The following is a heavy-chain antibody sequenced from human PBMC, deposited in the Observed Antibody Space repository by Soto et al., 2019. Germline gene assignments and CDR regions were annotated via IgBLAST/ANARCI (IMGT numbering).Heavy chain of an antibody. CDR3: ARASNWNYVNGMDV. D-gene: IGHD1-7*01. J-gene: IGHJ6*02. V-gene: IGHV4-59*01. CDR1: GGSISSYY. CDR2: IYYSGST. Sequence: PSETLSLTCTVSGGSISSYYWSWIRQPPGKGPEWIGYIYYSGSTNYNPSLKSRVTISVDTSKNQFSLKLSSVTAADTAVYYCARASNWNYVNGMDVWGQGTTVTVSS.